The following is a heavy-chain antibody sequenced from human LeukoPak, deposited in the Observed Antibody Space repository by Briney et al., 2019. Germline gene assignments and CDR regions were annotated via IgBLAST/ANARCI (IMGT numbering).Heavy chain of an antibody. CDR2: ISAYNGNT. CDR1: GYTFTSYG. CDR3: ARAFLGGSYPRFDP. J-gene: IGHJ5*02. V-gene: IGHV1-18*01. Sequence: ASVTVSCKASGYTFTSYGISWVRQAPGQGLEWMGWISAYNGNTNYAQKLQGRVTMTTDTSTSTAYMELRSLRSDDTAVYYCARAFLGGSYPRFDPWGQGTLVTVSS. D-gene: IGHD1-26*01.